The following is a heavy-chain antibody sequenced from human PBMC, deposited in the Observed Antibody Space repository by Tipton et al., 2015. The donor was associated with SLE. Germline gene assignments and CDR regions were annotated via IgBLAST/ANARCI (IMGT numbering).Heavy chain of an antibody. D-gene: IGHD1-26*01. Sequence: TLSLTCTVSGASISSHYWSWIRQPAGKGLEWIGRVYSSGSTIYNPSTKSRITLSLDTSKNQFYLRVNSVTAADTAVYYCARGGGSYYDYWGQGTPVTVSS. V-gene: IGHV4-4*07. J-gene: IGHJ4*02. CDR2: VYSSGST. CDR3: ARGGGSYYDY. CDR1: GASISSHY.